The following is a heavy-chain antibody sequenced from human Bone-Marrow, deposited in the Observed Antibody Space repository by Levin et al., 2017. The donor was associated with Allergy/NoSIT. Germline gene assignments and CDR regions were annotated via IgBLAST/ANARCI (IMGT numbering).Heavy chain of an antibody. CDR3: TKDKGGNYCMENFFDH. CDR2: INWNSDYM. Sequence: GGSLRLSCEVSGLKLDDYAMHWVRQVPERGLEWVSGINWNSDYMAYADSVKGRFTISRDNAKNSVYLEMNSLRAEDTALYFCTKDKGGNYCMENFFDHWGQGIAVTVSS. CDR1: GLKLDDYA. V-gene: IGHV3-9*01. J-gene: IGHJ4*02. D-gene: IGHD1-7*01.